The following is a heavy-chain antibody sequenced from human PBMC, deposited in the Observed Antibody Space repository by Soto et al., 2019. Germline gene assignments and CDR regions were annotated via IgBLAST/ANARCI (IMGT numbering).Heavy chain of an antibody. Sequence: VQLLESGGGLVQPGGSLRLSCAASGFTFSIYAMSWVRQAPGMGLEWVSTIGSGGGDTYYADSVKGRFTISRDDSKNTLFLQMSSLRVEDTAVYYCAKDKVNHNSVWDPFDVWGQGTLVTVSS. CDR2: IGSGGGDT. J-gene: IGHJ3*01. CDR3: AKDKVNHNSVWDPFDV. V-gene: IGHV3-23*01. D-gene: IGHD1-1*01. CDR1: GFTFSIYA.